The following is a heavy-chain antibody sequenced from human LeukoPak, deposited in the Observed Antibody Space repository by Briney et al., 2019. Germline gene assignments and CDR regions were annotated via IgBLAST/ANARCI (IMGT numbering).Heavy chain of an antibody. J-gene: IGHJ5*02. V-gene: IGHV4-59*01. Sequence: SETLSLTCTASGGSISPYYWSWIRQPPGKGLEWIGYIYHSGSTSYNPSLKSRVTISVDTSKNQFSLKLTSVTAADTAVYYCARDQRQGFWSENWFDPWGQGTLVTVSS. CDR3: ARDQRQGFWSENWFDP. CDR2: IYHSGST. D-gene: IGHD3-3*01. CDR1: GGSISPYY.